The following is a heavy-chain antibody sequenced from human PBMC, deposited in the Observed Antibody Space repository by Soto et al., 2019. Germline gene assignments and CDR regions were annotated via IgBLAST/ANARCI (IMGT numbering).Heavy chain of an antibody. J-gene: IGHJ5*02. CDR3: ARDHYYGDYSWFDP. D-gene: IGHD4-17*01. Sequence: SETLSLTCTVSGGSISSGGYYWSWIRQHPGKGLEWIGYIYYSGSTYYNPSLKSRVTISVDTSKNQFSLKLSSVTAADTAVYYCARDHYYGDYSWFDPWGQGTLVTVSS. CDR1: GGSISSGGYY. V-gene: IGHV4-31*03. CDR2: IYYSGST.